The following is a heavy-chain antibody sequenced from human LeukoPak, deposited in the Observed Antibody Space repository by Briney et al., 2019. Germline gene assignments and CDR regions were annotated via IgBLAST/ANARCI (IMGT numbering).Heavy chain of an antibody. CDR3: ARDSGLGRFYGMDV. Sequence: GGSLRLSCAASGFTFSSYSMNWVRQASGKGLEWVSSISSSSSYIYYADSVKGRFTISRDNAKNSLYLQMNSLRAEDTAVYYCARDSGLGRFYGMDVWGQGTTVTVSS. J-gene: IGHJ6*02. V-gene: IGHV3-21*01. CDR1: GFTFSSYS. D-gene: IGHD3-10*01. CDR2: ISSSSSYI.